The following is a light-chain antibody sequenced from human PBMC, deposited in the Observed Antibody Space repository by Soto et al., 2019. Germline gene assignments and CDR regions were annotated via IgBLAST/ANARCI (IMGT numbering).Light chain of an antibody. V-gene: IGKV1-27*01. CDR1: QGINNY. J-gene: IGKJ5*01. CDR2: AAS. CDR3: QNYDSDPIT. Sequence: DIQMTQSPSSLSASVGSIVSITFRASQGINNYLAWYQQKPGKVPKVLIYAASTLQPGVPSRFSGSGSGTDFTLTINSLQPDDIATYYCQNYDSDPITFGQGTRLEIK.